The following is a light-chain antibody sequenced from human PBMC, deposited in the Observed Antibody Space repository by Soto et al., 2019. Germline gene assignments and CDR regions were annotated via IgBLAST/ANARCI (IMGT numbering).Light chain of an antibody. CDR3: SSYTSSSIDYV. CDR2: EVS. V-gene: IGLV2-14*01. Sequence: QSAMTQPASVSGSPGQSITISCTGTSSDVGGYNYVSWYQQHPGKAPKLMIYEVSNRLSGGSNRFSGSKSGNTASLTISGLQAEDEADYYCSSYTSSSIDYVFGTGTKLTVL. CDR1: SSDVGGYNY. J-gene: IGLJ1*01.